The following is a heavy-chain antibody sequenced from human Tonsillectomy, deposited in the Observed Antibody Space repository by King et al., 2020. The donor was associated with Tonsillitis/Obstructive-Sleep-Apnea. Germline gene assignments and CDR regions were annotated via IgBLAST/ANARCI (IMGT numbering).Heavy chain of an antibody. Sequence: QLQESGPGLVKPSETLSLTCTVSGGSITSYYWSWIRQPPGKGLEWIGYIYYSGTTKYNPSLKSRVTISVDTSMDQFSLKLSSLTAADPAVYYCARQYNPYTWFDPWGQGTLVPVSS. CDR3: ARQYNPYTWFDP. V-gene: IGHV4-59*08. CDR1: GGSITSYY. CDR2: IYYSGTT. D-gene: IGHD1-14*01. J-gene: IGHJ5*02.